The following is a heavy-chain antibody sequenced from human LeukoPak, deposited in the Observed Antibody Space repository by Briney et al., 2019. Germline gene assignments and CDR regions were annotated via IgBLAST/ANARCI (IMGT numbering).Heavy chain of an antibody. J-gene: IGHJ6*02. D-gene: IGHD3-22*01. CDR3: ARPFYYDSNGGEGMDV. CDR2: IITSGTYI. V-gene: IGHV3-21*06. Sequence: PGESLRLSCAASGFTFTRFNMNWVRQAPGKGLELVSSIITSGTYIYYADSVKGRFTISRDNAKNSLYLQMNSLRAEDTAVYYCARPFYYDSNGGEGMDVWGQGTTVTVSS. CDR1: GFTFTRFN.